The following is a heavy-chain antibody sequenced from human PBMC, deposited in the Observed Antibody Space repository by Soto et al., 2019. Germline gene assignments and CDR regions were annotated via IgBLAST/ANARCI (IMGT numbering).Heavy chain of an antibody. Sequence: GGSLRLSCAASGFTFSSYWMHWVRQATGKGLVWVSRINSDGSSTIYADSVKGRFTISRDNAKNTLYLQMNSLRAEDTSVYYCAREAHSYDSSGYPGWAFDIWGQGTMVTVSS. CDR3: AREAHSYDSSGYPGWAFDI. V-gene: IGHV3-74*01. J-gene: IGHJ3*02. D-gene: IGHD3-22*01. CDR1: GFTFSSYW. CDR2: INSDGSST.